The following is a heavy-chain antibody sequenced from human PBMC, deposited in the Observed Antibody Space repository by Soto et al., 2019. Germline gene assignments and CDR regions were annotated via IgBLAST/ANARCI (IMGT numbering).Heavy chain of an antibody. Sequence: SGFPFSSYGMHWVRQAPGKGLERVAVISHDGGDKYYADSVKGRFTISRDNSKNTLYLQMNSLRAEDTAVYYCAKVKSWLRAYYYYYYGMDVWGQGATVTVSS. V-gene: IGHV3-30*18. CDR3: AKVKSWLRAYYYYYYGMDV. J-gene: IGHJ6*02. CDR1: GFPFSSYG. D-gene: IGHD3-22*01. CDR2: ISHDGGDK.